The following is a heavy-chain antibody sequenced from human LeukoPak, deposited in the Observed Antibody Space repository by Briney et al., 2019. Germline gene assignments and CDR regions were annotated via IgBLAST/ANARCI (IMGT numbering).Heavy chain of an antibody. V-gene: IGHV4-61*01. CDR1: GDSVSSGSYY. CDR2: IYYSGST. J-gene: IGHJ6*02. Sequence: SETLSLTCTVSGDSVSSGSYYWSWIRQPPGKGLEWIGYIYYSGSTNYNPSLKSRVTISIDTSKNQFSLKLSSVTAADTAVYYCARDRAEKFPYYYYGLDVWGQGTTVTVSS. CDR3: ARDRAEKFPYYYYGLDV. D-gene: IGHD3-10*01.